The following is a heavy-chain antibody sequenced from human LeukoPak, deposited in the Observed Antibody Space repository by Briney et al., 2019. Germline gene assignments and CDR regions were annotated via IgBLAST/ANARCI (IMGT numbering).Heavy chain of an antibody. Sequence: PSETLSLTCTVSGGSISSYYWNWIRQPPGKGLEWIGYIYYSGSTKYNPSLKSRVTTSVDTSKYQFSLNLTSVTAADTAVYYCARDGGFGELVTWGQGTLVTVSS. V-gene: IGHV4-59*01. CDR3: ARDGGFGELVT. CDR1: GGSISSYY. J-gene: IGHJ4*02. CDR2: IYYSGST. D-gene: IGHD3-10*01.